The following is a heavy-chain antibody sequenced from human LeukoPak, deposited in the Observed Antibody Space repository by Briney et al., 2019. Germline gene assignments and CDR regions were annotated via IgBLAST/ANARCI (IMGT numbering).Heavy chain of an antibody. CDR1: GYTFTGYY. Sequence: ASVKVSCKASGYTFTGYYMHWVRQAPGQGLEWIGWINPNSGGTNYAQNLQGRVTMTRDTSISTAYMELSRLRSDDTAVYYCAREGHYITGTTSDWFDPWGQGTLVTVSS. CDR2: INPNSGGT. J-gene: IGHJ5*02. V-gene: IGHV1-2*02. CDR3: AREGHYITGTTSDWFDP. D-gene: IGHD1-7*01.